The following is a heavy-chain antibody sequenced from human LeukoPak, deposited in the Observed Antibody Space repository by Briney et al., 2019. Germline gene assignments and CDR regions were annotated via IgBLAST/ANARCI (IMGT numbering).Heavy chain of an antibody. V-gene: IGHV4-59*01. Sequence: PSETLSLTCAVYGGSFSGYYWSWLRQPPGKGLEWIGYIYYSGSTNYNPSLKSRVTISVDTSKNQFSLKLSSVTAADTAVYYCAREGRSGYSSGWVDYWGQGTLVTVSS. J-gene: IGHJ4*02. CDR2: IYYSGST. D-gene: IGHD6-19*01. CDR3: AREGRSGYSSGWVDY. CDR1: GGSFSGYY.